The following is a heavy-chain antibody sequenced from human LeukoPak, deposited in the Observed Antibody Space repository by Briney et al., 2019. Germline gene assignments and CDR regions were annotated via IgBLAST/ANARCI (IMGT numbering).Heavy chain of an antibody. J-gene: IGHJ5*02. CDR3: AGSYRWFDP. CDR1: GYSISSGYY. Sequence: SETLSLTCTVSGYSISSGYYWGWIRPPPGKGLEWIGSIYHSGSTYYNPSLKSRVTISVDTSKNQFPLKLSSVTAADTAVYYCAGSYRWFDPWGQGTLVTVSS. V-gene: IGHV4-38-2*02. D-gene: IGHD3-10*01. CDR2: IYHSGST.